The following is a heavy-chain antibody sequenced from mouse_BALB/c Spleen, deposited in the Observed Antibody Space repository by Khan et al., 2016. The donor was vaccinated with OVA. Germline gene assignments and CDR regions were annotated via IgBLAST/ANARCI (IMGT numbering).Heavy chain of an antibody. D-gene: IGHD2-14*01. J-gene: IGHJ4*01. Sequence: QIQLVLSGAELARPGASVRMSCKASGYTFTSNTMHWVKQRPGQGLEWIGYINPRSDYTNYNQNFKDKATLTADKSSSTAYMQLSSLYSEDTAVNYCARRTKGYTMEYWGQGTSVTVSS. CDR1: GYTFTSNT. CDR3: ARRTKGYTMEY. CDR2: INPRSDYT. V-gene: IGHV1-4*01.